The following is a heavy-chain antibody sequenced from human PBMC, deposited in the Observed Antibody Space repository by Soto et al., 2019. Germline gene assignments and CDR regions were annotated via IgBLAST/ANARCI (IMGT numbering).Heavy chain of an antibody. CDR1: GFTFSSYA. CDR2: ISGSGGST. D-gene: IGHD2-15*01. CDR3: AKWGYCSGGSCYLHYFDY. Sequence: EVQLLESGGGLVQPGGSLRLSCAASGFTFSSYAMSWVRQAPGKGLEWVSAISGSGGSTYYADSVKGRFTISRDNSKNTLYLQMNSLRAEDTAVYYCAKWGYCSGGSCYLHYFDYWGQGTLVTVSS. J-gene: IGHJ4*02. V-gene: IGHV3-23*01.